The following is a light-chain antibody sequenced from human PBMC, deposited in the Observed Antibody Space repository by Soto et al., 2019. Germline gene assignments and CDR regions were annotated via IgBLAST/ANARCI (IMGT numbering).Light chain of an antibody. CDR1: QSVSIW. J-gene: IGKJ1*01. V-gene: IGKV1-5*01. Sequence: DIQMTQSPSTLSASVGDRVTITCRASQSVSIWLAWYQQKPGKAPRLLIYDAASLESGVPSRFSGSGSGTNFTLTISSLQPEDFATYYCLQRYDFPPTFGQGTKVDIK. CDR3: LQRYDFPPT. CDR2: DAA.